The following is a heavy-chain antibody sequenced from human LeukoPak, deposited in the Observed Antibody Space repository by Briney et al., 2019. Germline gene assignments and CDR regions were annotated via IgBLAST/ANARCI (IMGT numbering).Heavy chain of an antibody. V-gene: IGHV4-30-2*01. CDR1: GGSISSGGYS. CDR3: ARGRDCSSTSCYPFDY. Sequence: SQTLSLTCAVSGGSISSGGYSWSWIRQPPGKGLEWIGYIYHSGSTYYNPSLKSRVTISVDRSKNQFSLKLSSVTAADTAVYYCARGRDCSSTSCYPFDYWGQGTLVTVSS. CDR2: IYHSGST. D-gene: IGHD2-2*01. J-gene: IGHJ4*02.